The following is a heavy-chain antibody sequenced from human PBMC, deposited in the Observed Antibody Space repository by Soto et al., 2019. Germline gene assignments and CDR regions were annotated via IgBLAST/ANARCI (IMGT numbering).Heavy chain of an antibody. J-gene: IGHJ6*02. CDR3: ARYCSGGSCSHAPDCYDGMDV. CDR1: GGTFSSYA. CDR2: FIPIFGTA. D-gene: IGHD2-15*01. V-gene: IGHV1-69*06. Sequence: QVQLVQSGAEVKKPGASVKVSCKASGGTFSSYAISWVRQAPGQGREWMGGFIPIFGTANYAQKFQGRVTITADKSMSTAYMELSSLRSEDTAVYYCARYCSGGSCSHAPDCYDGMDVWGQGTTVTVSS.